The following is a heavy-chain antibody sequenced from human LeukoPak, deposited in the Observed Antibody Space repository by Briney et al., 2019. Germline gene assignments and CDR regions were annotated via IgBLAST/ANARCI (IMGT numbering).Heavy chain of an antibody. CDR1: GFTFSSYA. J-gene: IGHJ4*02. CDR3: AKDWDGNGWSPGY. Sequence: GGSPRLSCAASGFTFSSYAMNWVRQAPGKGLEWVSAISGSGGTTYYADSVRGRFTISRDNSKSTLYLQMNSLRAEDTAVYYCAKDWDGNGWSPGYWGQGTLVTVSS. V-gene: IGHV3-23*01. CDR2: ISGSGGTT. D-gene: IGHD6-19*01.